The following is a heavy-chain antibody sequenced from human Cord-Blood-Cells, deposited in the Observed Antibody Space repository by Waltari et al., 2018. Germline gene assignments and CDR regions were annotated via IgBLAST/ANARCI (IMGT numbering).Heavy chain of an antibody. Sequence: QVQLVQSGAEVKKPGASVKVSCKASGYTFTGYYMPWVRQAPGQGLEWMGWINPNSGGTNYAQKFQGWVTMTRDTSISTAYMELSRLRSDDTAVYYCARVSCRGSSCPFDYWGQGTLVTVSS. CDR3: ARVSCRGSSCPFDY. D-gene: IGHD6-13*01. V-gene: IGHV1-2*04. J-gene: IGHJ4*02. CDR2: INPNSGGT. CDR1: GYTFTGYY.